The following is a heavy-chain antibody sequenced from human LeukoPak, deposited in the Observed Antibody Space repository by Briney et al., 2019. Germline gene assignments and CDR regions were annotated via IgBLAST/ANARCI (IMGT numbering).Heavy chain of an antibody. CDR3: ARGRPLLTRAPAIVGATVFDY. CDR1: GGSISSGDYY. Sequence: KTSETLSLTCTVSGGSISSGDYYWSWIRQPPGKGLEWIGEINHSGSTNYNPSLKSRVTISVDTSKNQFSLKLSSVTAADTAVYYCARGRPLLTRAPAIVGATVFDYWGQGTPVTVSS. D-gene: IGHD1-26*01. J-gene: IGHJ4*02. CDR2: INHSGST. V-gene: IGHV4-39*07.